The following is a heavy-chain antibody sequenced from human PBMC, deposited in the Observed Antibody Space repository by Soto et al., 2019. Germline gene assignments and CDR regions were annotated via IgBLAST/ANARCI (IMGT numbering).Heavy chain of an antibody. CDR3: ARSPGYYDSSGYYHYFDY. J-gene: IGHJ4*02. D-gene: IGHD3-22*01. Sequence: PGGSLRLSCAASGFTFSIYWMSWVRQAPGKGLEWVANIKQDGSEKYYVDSVKGRFTISRDNAKNSLYLQMNSLRAEDTAVYYCARSPGYYDSSGYYHYFDYWGQGTLVTVSS. CDR1: GFTFSIYW. V-gene: IGHV3-7*03. CDR2: IKQDGSEK.